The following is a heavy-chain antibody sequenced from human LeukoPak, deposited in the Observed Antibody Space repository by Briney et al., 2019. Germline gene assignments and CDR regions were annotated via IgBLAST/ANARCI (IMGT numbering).Heavy chain of an antibody. CDR2: TNVDTGNT. Sequence: ASVKVSCKASGYTFTNYALHWVRQAPGQRLEWMGWTNVDTGNTVFSQDFEGRVTITIDTSANTAYMEMNSLRSEDTAVYYCARSPGGNARTWLDYWGQGTLVTVSS. D-gene: IGHD4-23*01. V-gene: IGHV1-3*02. CDR3: ARSPGGNARTWLDY. J-gene: IGHJ4*02. CDR1: GYTFTNYA.